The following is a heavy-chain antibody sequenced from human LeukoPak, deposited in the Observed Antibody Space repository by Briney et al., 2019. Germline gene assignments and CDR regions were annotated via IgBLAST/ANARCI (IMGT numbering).Heavy chain of an antibody. J-gene: IGHJ4*02. CDR1: GFTFSSYW. Sequence: GGSLRLSCAASGFTFSSYWMHWVRQAPGKGLVWVSRINSDGSSTSYADSVKGRFTISRDTSKNTLYLQMNSLRAEDTAVYYCVGSGWYGYFDYWGQGTLVTVSS. CDR3: VGSGWYGYFDY. CDR2: INSDGSST. D-gene: IGHD6-19*01. V-gene: IGHV3-74*01.